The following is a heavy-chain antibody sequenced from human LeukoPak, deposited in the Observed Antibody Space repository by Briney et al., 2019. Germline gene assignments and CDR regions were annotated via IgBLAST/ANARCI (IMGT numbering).Heavy chain of an antibody. J-gene: IGHJ4*02. CDR2: INQDGSEK. V-gene: IGHV3-7*01. D-gene: IGHD5-24*01. CDR1: GLIFRSYW. Sequence: GGSLRLSCEVSGLIFRSYWMSWVRQAPGRGLEWVANINQDGSEKYFVDSVRGRFTISKDNAKNSLHLQMNTLRAEDTAVYYCARERDGRFFDYWGQGTLVSVSS. CDR3: ARERDGRFFDY.